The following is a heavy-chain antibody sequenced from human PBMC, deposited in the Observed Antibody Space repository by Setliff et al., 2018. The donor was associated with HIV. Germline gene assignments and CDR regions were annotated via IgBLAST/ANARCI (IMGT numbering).Heavy chain of an antibody. CDR1: GYTLTEVS. CDR2: FDPEDDET. J-gene: IGHJ3*02. Sequence: GASVKVSCKVSGYTLTEVSIHWVRQAPGKGLEWMGGFDPEDDETVYAQKFQGRVTMTEDTSTDTAYMELSRLTSADTALYFCARGPDVRTGESAFDIWGQGTMVTVSS. V-gene: IGHV1-24*01. CDR3: ARGPDVRTGESAFDI.